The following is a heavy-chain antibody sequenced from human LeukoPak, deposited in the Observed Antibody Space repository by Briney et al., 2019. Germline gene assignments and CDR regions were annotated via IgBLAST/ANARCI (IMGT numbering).Heavy chain of an antibody. D-gene: IGHD4-17*01. CDR3: ARYNGDLTGGFDY. V-gene: IGHV1-46*01. CDR2: ITPAGGST. CDR1: GYTFTNYY. J-gene: IGHJ4*02. Sequence: ASVNVSCKASGYTFTNYYIHWVRQAPGQRLAWMGKITPAGGSTGYAQTFQGRVTMTRDTSTSTVYMELSSLRSEDTAVYYCARYNGDLTGGFDYWGQGTLVTVSS.